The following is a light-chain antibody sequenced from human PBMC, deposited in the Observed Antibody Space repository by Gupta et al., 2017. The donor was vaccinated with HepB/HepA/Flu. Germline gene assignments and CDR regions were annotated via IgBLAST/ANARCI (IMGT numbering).Light chain of an antibody. V-gene: IGKV1-12*01. CDR1: HGLSSW. CDR2: AAS. CDR3: QQANGFPRIT. Sequence: DIQMPQFPSSVSASVGDRVTITCRASHGLSSWLAWYQQKPGKAPKLLINAASSLQSGVPSRCSGSGSGTNVTLPISSRQPEDVAAYYCQQANGFPRITFGRGTKVDIK. J-gene: IGKJ3*01.